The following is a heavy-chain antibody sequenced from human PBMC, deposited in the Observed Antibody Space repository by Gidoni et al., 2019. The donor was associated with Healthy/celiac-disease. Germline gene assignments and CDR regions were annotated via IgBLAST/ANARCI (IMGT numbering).Heavy chain of an antibody. CDR2: INPNSGGT. CDR3: ARDRTLLRFLEWLPPLGS. Sequence: QVQLVQSGAEVKKPGASVKVSCKASGYTFTGYYMHWVRQAPGQGLEWMGRINPNSGGTNYAQKFQGRVTMTRDTSISTAYMELSRLRSDDTAVYYCARDRTLLRFLEWLPPLGSWGQGTLVTVSS. J-gene: IGHJ5*02. V-gene: IGHV1-2*06. D-gene: IGHD3-3*01. CDR1: GYTFTGYY.